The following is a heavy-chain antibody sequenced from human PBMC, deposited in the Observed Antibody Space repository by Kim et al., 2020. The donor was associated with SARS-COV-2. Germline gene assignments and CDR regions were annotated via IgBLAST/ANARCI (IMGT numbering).Heavy chain of an antibody. J-gene: IGHJ4*02. D-gene: IGHD1-26*01. CDR1: GFTFSRYT. CDR2: ISSSSNYI. CDR3: ARSVGDFIDY. Sequence: GGSLRLSCAASGFTFSRYTMNWVRQAPGKGLEWVSSISSSSNYIYYAVKGRFTISRDNAKNSLFLQMSSLRAEDTAVYYCARSVGDFIDYWGQGTLVTVSS. V-gene: IGHV3-21*01.